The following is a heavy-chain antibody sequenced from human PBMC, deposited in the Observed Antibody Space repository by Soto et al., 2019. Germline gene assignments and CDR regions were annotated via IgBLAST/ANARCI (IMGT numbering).Heavy chain of an antibody. CDR3: ARGGHVVVVTAALAY. V-gene: IGHV1-46*01. D-gene: IGHD2-21*02. CDR2: VNPSGGHT. Sequence: QVQLVQSGAEVKKPGASVKVSCKASGDTFTDYYIHWVRQAPGQGLEWMGTVNPSGGHTTYAQHFLGRMTMTRDTSTGTLYMELTSLTSEDTAIYYCARGGHVVVVTAALAYWGQGTLVTVSS. J-gene: IGHJ4*02. CDR1: GDTFTDYY.